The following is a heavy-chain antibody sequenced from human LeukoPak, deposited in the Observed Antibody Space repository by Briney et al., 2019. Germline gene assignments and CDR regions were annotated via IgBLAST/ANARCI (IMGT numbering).Heavy chain of an antibody. D-gene: IGHD2-8*01. CDR1: GYSFTTYW. Sequence: GESLKISCKGSGYSFTTYWIAWVRQMPGKGLEGMGIIYPGDSDTRYSPSFQGQVTISADKSISTAYLQWSSLKASDTAMYYCARHTPNLYYFDYWGQGTLVTVSS. V-gene: IGHV5-51*01. CDR3: ARHTPNLYYFDY. CDR2: IYPGDSDT. J-gene: IGHJ4*02.